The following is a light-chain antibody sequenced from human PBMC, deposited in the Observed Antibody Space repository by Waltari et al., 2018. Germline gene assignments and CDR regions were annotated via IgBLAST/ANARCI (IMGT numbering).Light chain of an antibody. J-gene: IGLJ3*02. CDR1: SLRSYY. Sequence: SSELTQDPAVSVALGQTVRITCQGDSLRSYYASWYQQKPGQAPVLVIYGKNNRPSGIPDRFSGSSSGNTASLTITGAQAEDEADYYCNPRDSSGNPLMFGGGTKLTVL. CDR3: NPRDSSGNPLM. V-gene: IGLV3-19*01. CDR2: GKN.